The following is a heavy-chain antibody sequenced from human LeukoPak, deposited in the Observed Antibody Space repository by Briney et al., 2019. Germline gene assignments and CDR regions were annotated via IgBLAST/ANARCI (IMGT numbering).Heavy chain of an antibody. CDR2: IYSGGST. CDR1: GFSFSSSA. CDR3: ARDGVGAFDH. V-gene: IGHV3-53*01. Sequence: PGGSLRLSCAASGFSFSSSAMHWVRQAPGKGLEWVSVIYSGGSTYYADSVKGRFTISRDNSKNTLYLQMNSLRAEDTAVYYCARDGVGAFDHWGQGTLVTVSS. J-gene: IGHJ4*02. D-gene: IGHD1-26*01.